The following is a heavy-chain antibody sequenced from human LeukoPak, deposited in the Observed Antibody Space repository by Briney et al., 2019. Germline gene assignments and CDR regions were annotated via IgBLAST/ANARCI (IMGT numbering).Heavy chain of an antibody. CDR1: GGTFSSYA. V-gene: IGHV1-69*05. J-gene: IGHJ4*02. CDR2: NIPIFGTA. D-gene: IGHD5-24*01. Sequence: ASVKVSCKASGGTFSSYAIRWVRQAPGQGLEWMGGNIPIFGTANYAQKFQGRVTITTDESTSTAYMELSSLRSEDTAVYYCARAQGDGYNSAFDYWGQGTLVTVSS. CDR3: ARAQGDGYNSAFDY.